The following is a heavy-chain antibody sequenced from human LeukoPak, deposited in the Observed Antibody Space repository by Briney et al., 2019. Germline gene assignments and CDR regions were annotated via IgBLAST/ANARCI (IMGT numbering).Heavy chain of an antibody. J-gene: IGHJ5*02. Sequence: TGGSLGLSSAASGFTFSSYGMHWVRQAPGKGLEWVAVIWYDGSNKYYADSVKGRFTISRDNSKNTLYLQMNSLRAEDTAVYYCARGERYDFWSGSLNWFDPWGQGTLVTVSS. CDR2: IWYDGSNK. CDR3: ARGERYDFWSGSLNWFDP. V-gene: IGHV3-33*01. CDR1: GFTFSSYG. D-gene: IGHD3-3*01.